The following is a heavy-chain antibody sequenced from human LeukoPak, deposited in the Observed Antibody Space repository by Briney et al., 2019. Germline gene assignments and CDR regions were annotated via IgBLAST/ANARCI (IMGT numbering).Heavy chain of an antibody. CDR2: IYYSGST. CDR1: GGSISSGDYY. V-gene: IGHV4-30-4*08. Sequence: SQTLSLTCTVSGGSISSGDYYWSWIRQPPGKGLDWLGYIYYSGSTDYNPSLKSRVTISVDTSKNQFSLKLSSVTAADTAVYYCARGNDCSSTSCYRTDWFDPWGQGTLVTVSS. CDR3: ARGNDCSSTSCYRTDWFDP. J-gene: IGHJ5*02. D-gene: IGHD2-2*01.